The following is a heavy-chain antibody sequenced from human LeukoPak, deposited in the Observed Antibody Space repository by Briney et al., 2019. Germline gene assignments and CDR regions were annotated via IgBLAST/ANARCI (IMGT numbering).Heavy chain of an antibody. CDR2: VYPGDSDT. V-gene: IGHV5-51*01. Sequence: GESLKIPCKASGYSFTTYWIGWVRQMPGKGLEWMGIVYPGDSDTRYSPSFQGQVTISADKSISTAYLQWSSLKASDTAMYYCARRNDEFNSFDYWGQGTLVTVSS. CDR3: ARRNDEFNSFDY. D-gene: IGHD3-16*01. J-gene: IGHJ4*02. CDR1: GYSFTTYW.